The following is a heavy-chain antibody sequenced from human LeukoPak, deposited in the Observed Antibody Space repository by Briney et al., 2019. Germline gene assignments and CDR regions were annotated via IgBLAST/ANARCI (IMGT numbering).Heavy chain of an antibody. CDR2: INPSGGST. CDR3: ARVDTIYSSSSEWDFDY. Sequence: ASVKVSCKASGYTFTSYYMHWVRQAPGQGLEWMGIINPSGGSTSYAQKFQGRVTMTRDTPTSTVYMELSSLRSEDTAVHYCARVDTIYSSSSEWDFDYWGQGTLVTVSS. V-gene: IGHV1-46*01. D-gene: IGHD6-6*01. CDR1: GYTFTSYY. J-gene: IGHJ4*02.